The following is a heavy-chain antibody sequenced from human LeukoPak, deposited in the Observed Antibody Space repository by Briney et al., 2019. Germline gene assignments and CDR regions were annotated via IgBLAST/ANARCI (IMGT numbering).Heavy chain of an antibody. CDR3: ARGRYNSGWSGWFDP. CDR1: GFTFSSYS. CDR2: ISSSSSYI. D-gene: IGHD6-19*01. V-gene: IGHV3-21*01. Sequence: PGGSLRLSCAASGFTFSSYSMNWVRQAPGKGLEWVSSISSSSSYIYYADSVKGRFTISRDNAKNSLYLQMNSLRAEDTAVYYCARGRYNSGWSGWFDPWGQGTLVTVSS. J-gene: IGHJ5*02.